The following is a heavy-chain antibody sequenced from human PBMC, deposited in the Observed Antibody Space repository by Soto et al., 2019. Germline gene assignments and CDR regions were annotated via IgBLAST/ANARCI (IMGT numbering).Heavy chain of an antibody. J-gene: IGHJ4*02. CDR3: ARTDSSGYYFVY. CDR1: GDFISSGGYY. D-gene: IGHD3-22*01. V-gene: IGHV4-31*03. CDR2: IYSSGTT. Sequence: QVQLQESGPGLVKPSQTLSLTCTVSGDFISSGGYYWSWIRQLPGKGLEWIGYIYSSGTTYYNPSLKSRITISVYTSKNQFSLNLSSVTAADTAVYDCARTDSSGYYFVYWGQGTLVTVFS.